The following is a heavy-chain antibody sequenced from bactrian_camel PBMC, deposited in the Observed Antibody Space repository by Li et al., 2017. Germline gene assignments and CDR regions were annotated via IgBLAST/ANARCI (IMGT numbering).Heavy chain of an antibody. J-gene: IGHJ4*01. Sequence: HVQLVESGGGSVQAGGSLSISCVASGDDYSEYCLGWFRQDPGKEREGVAAIDSGGITKYADSVQGRFTISKDNAKKTVYLQMNNLKPEDTGMYYCAATGQDWCYTQRPPAEYHYWGQGTQVTVS. CDR2: IDSGGIT. CDR1: GDDYSEYC. CDR3: AATGQDWCYTQRPPAEYHY. V-gene: IGHV3S53*01. D-gene: IGHD2*01.